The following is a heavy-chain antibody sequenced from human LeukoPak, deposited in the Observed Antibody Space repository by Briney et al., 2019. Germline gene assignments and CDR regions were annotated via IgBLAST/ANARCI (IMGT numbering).Heavy chain of an antibody. V-gene: IGHV3-30-3*01. CDR2: ISYDGSNK. CDR1: GFTFSSYA. Sequence: GRSLRLSCAASGFTFSSYAMHWVRQAPAKGLERVAVISYDGSNKYYADSVKGRFTISRDNSKNTLYLQMNSLRAEDTAVYYCARDRGWRVFDYWGQGTLVTVSS. CDR3: ARDRGWRVFDY. J-gene: IGHJ4*02. D-gene: IGHD3-3*01.